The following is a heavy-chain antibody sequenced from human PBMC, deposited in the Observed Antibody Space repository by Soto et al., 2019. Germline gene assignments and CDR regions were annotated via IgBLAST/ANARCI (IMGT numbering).Heavy chain of an antibody. D-gene: IGHD3-3*01. CDR1: GFTFDDYG. V-gene: IGHV3-20*04. CDR3: AREWPGITIFGVALYYYGMDV. J-gene: IGHJ6*02. Sequence: PGGSLRLSCAASGFTFDDYGMSWVRQAPGKGLEWVSGINWNGGSTGYADSVKGRFTISRDNAKNSLYLQMNSLRAEDTALYYFAREWPGITIFGVALYYYGMDVWGQGTTVTVSS. CDR2: INWNGGST.